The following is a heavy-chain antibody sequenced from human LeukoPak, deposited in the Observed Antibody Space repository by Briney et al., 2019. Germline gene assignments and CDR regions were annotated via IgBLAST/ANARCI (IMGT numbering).Heavy chain of an antibody. CDR2: ISGSGGST. D-gene: IGHD3-10*01. CDR3: AKDRVVTYYYGSGSYYAFDI. Sequence: PGGSLRLSCAASGFTFSSYAMSWVRQAPGKGLEWVSAISGSGGSTYYADSVKGRFTISRDNSKNTLYLQMNSLRAEDTAVYYCAKDRVVTYYYGSGSYYAFDIWGQGTMVTVSS. CDR1: GFTFSSYA. V-gene: IGHV3-23*01. J-gene: IGHJ3*02.